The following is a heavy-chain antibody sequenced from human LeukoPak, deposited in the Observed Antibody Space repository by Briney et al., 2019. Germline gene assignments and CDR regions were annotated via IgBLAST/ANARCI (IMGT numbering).Heavy chain of an antibody. D-gene: IGHD3-22*01. CDR2: SSSSSSI. J-gene: IGHJ3*02. Sequence: GGSLRLSCAASGFTFSGYSMNWVRQAPGKGLEWVSYSSSSSSIYYADSVKGRFTISRDNSKNSLYLQMNSLRAEDTALYYCAKGRGYYDSSGPGAFDIWGQGTMVTVSS. CDR1: GFTFSGYS. V-gene: IGHV3-48*04. CDR3: AKGRGYYDSSGPGAFDI.